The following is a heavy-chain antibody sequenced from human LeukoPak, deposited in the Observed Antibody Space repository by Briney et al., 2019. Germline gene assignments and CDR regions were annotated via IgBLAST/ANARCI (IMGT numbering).Heavy chain of an antibody. V-gene: IGHV4-30-4*01. Sequence: PSETLSLTCTVSGGSISSSSYYWSWIRQPPGKGLEWIGYIYYSGSTYYNPSLKSRVTISVDTSKNQFSLKLSSVTAADTAVYYCARKSMVRGVVSFFDYWGQGTLVTVSS. J-gene: IGHJ4*02. CDR3: ARKSMVRGVVSFFDY. CDR1: GGSISSSSYY. CDR2: IYYSGST. D-gene: IGHD3-10*01.